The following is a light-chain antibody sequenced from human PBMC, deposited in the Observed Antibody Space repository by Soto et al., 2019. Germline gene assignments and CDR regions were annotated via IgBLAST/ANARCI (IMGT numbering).Light chain of an antibody. CDR1: QSINRR. V-gene: IGKV1-5*01. CDR2: DAS. J-gene: IGKJ1*01. Sequence: DIQMTQSPSTLSASVGDRVTITCRASQSINRRLAWYQQKPGKAPNLLIYDASTLESGVPARFSGGDSGTEFTLTISSLQPDDFATYYCQQYFKYPWTFGQGTKVDIK. CDR3: QQYFKYPWT.